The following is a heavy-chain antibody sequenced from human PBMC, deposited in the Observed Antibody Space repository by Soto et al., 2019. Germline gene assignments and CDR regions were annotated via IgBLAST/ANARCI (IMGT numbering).Heavy chain of an antibody. Sequence: SETLSLTCTVSGGSISSGDYYWSWIRQPPGKGLEWIGYIYYSGSTYYNPSLKSRVTISVDTSKNQFSLKLSSVTAADTAVYYCATSLVQLDAFDIWGQGTMVTVSS. CDR2: IYYSGST. CDR3: ATSLVQLDAFDI. CDR1: GGSISSGDYY. J-gene: IGHJ3*02. V-gene: IGHV4-30-4*01. D-gene: IGHD5-18*01.